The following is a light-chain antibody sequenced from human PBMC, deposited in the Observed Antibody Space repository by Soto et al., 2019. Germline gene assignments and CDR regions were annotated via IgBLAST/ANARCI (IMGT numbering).Light chain of an antibody. J-gene: IGKJ1*01. Sequence: AIQMTQSPSSLSASVGDRVTITCRASRDIGNDLGWYQQKPGKAPKHLIFAASNLQSGVPSRFSGGGSGTDFTLTINSLQADDFATYYCLQHFNFSWTFGQGTKVETK. CDR3: LQHFNFSWT. CDR1: RDIGND. V-gene: IGKV1-6*01. CDR2: AAS.